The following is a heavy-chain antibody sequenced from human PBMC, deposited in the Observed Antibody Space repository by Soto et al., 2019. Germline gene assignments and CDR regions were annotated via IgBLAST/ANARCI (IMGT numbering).Heavy chain of an antibody. V-gene: IGHV1-8*01. J-gene: IGHJ5*02. CDR3: ARGKGYCSGGSCYEQENLRFDP. D-gene: IGHD2-15*01. CDR1: GYTFTSYD. CDR2: MNPNSGNT. Sequence: ASVKVSCKASGYTFTSYDINWVRQATGQGLEWMGWMNPNSGNTGYAQKFQGRVTMTRNTSISTAYMELSSLRSEDTAVYYCARGKGYCSGGSCYEQENLRFDPWGQGTLVTVSS.